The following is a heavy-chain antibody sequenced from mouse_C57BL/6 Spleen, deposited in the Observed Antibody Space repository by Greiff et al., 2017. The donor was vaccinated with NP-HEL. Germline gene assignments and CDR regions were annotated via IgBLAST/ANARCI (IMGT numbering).Heavy chain of an antibody. D-gene: IGHD2-3*01. V-gene: IGHV1-76*01. CDR1: GYTFTDYY. Sequence: QVQLQQSGAELVRPGASVKLSCKASGYTFTDYYINWVKQRPGQGLEWIARIYPGSGNTYYNEKFKGKATLTAEKSSSTAYMQLSSLTSEDSAVYFCARYEGYYSGYFDVWGTGTTVTVSS. CDR2: IYPGSGNT. J-gene: IGHJ1*03. CDR3: ARYEGYYSGYFDV.